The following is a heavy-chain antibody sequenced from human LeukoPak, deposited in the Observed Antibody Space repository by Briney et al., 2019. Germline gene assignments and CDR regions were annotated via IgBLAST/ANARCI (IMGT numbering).Heavy chain of an antibody. J-gene: IGHJ4*02. CDR3: ARSPLWVPAADYFDY. CDR1: GGSISSSSYY. Sequence: SETLSLTCTVSGGSISSSSYYWGWIRQPPGKGLEWIGSIYYSGSTYYNPSLKSRVTISVDTSKNQFSLKLSSVTAADTAVYYCARSPLWVPAADYFDYWGQGTLVTISS. V-gene: IGHV4-39*01. D-gene: IGHD2-2*01. CDR2: IYYSGST.